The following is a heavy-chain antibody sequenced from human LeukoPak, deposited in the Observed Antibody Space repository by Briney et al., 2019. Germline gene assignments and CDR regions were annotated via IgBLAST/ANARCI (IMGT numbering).Heavy chain of an antibody. CDR1: GVTFSNHA. J-gene: IGHJ4*02. Sequence: PGGSLRLSCAASGVTFSNHAMSWVRQAPGKGLEWVSGITGSGGSTYRAESVKGRFTISRDNSKNTLYLEMNSLRAEDTAVYFCATRPASETYYAVFDYWGQGTLVTVSS. CDR2: ITGSGGST. CDR3: ATRPASETYYAVFDY. V-gene: IGHV3-23*01. D-gene: IGHD1-26*01.